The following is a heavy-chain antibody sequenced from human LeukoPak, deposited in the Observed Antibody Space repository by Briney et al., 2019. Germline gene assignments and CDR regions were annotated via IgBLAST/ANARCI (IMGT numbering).Heavy chain of an antibody. CDR2: LLYGGSSE. CDR3: AKDPWGAYCGGDCHF. D-gene: IGHD2-21*02. J-gene: IGHJ4*02. V-gene: IGHV3-30-3*01. Sequence: GGSLRLSCEASGFTFSNYAFHWIRQTPGKGLEWMAVLLYGGSSEHYADSVKGRFTISRDTSKNTLYLQMNSLRAEDTAVYYCAKDPWGAYCGGDCHFWGQGTLVTVSS. CDR1: GFTFSNYA.